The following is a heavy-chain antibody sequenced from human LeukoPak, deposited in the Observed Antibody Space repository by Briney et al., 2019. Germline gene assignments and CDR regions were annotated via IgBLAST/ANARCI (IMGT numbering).Heavy chain of an antibody. CDR2: IYYSGST. V-gene: IGHV4-59*08. CDR3: ARRGLDNWFDP. CDR1: GGSISIYY. Sequence: SETLSLTCTVSGGSISIYYWSWIRQPPGKGLEWIGYIYYSGSTNYNPSLKSRVTISVDTSKNQFSLKLSSVTAADTAVYYCARRGLDNWFDPWGQGTLVTVSS. J-gene: IGHJ5*02. D-gene: IGHD3-16*01.